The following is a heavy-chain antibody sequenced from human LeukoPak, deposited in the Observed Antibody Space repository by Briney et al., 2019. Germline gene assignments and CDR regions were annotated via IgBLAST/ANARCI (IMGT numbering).Heavy chain of an antibody. V-gene: IGHV3-11*05. D-gene: IGHD3-22*01. J-gene: IGHJ4*02. CDR2: ISGSSIYT. Sequence: GGSLRLSCAASGFTFSDYHMTWIRQAPGKGLEWVSYISGSSIYTRYVDSVKGRFTISRDNAKNSLYLQMNSLRAEDTALYYCARDISGYYFDYWGQGTLVTVSS. CDR3: ARDISGYYFDY. CDR1: GFTFSDYH.